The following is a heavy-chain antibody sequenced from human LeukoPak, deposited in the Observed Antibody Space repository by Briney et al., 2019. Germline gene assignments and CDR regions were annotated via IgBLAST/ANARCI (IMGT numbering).Heavy chain of an antibody. CDR1: GYTLTELS. J-gene: IGHJ4*02. D-gene: IGHD4-11*01. CDR3: AREDYSNYNFDY. V-gene: IGHV1-24*01. CDR2: FDPEDGET. Sequence: ASVKVSCKVSGYTLTELSMHWVRQAPGKGLEWMGGFDPEDGETIYAQKFQGRVTITEDTSTDTAYTELSSLRSEDTAVYYCAREDYSNYNFDYWGQGTLVTVSS.